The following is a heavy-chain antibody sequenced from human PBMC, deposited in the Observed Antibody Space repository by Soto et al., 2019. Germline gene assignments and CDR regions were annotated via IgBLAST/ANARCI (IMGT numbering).Heavy chain of an antibody. CDR1: GFTFSSYA. CDR2: ISYDGSNK. Sequence: QVQLVESGGGVVQPGRSLRLSCAASGFTFSSYAMHGVRQAPGKGLEWVAVISYDGSNKYYADSWKGRFTISRDNSKNTLYLPMNSLRAEDTAVYYCASFLGIAADWYFDLWGRGTLVTVSS. D-gene: IGHD6-13*01. V-gene: IGHV3-30-3*01. J-gene: IGHJ2*01. CDR3: ASFLGIAADWYFDL.